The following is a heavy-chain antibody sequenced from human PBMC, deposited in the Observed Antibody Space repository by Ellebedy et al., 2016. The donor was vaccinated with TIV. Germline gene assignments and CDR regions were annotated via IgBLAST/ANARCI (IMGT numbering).Heavy chain of an antibody. V-gene: IGHV4-30-4*01. Sequence: MPSETLSLTCTVSGGSITSGAYYWSWLRQPPGKGLEWIGYIYYSGSTYYNPSLKRRLTISVHTYRSQFSLKLSSVTDADTAGYYCARVSSSGHSKPIYGMDVWGQGTTVTVSS. J-gene: IGHJ6*02. D-gene: IGHD3-10*01. CDR2: IYYSGST. CDR3: ARVSSSGHSKPIYGMDV. CDR1: GGSITSGAYY.